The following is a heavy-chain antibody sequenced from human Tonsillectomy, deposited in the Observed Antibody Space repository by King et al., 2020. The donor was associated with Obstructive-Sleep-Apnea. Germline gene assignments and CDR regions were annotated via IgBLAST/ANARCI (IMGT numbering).Heavy chain of an antibody. CDR1: GYTFTSYY. D-gene: IGHD2-15*01. J-gene: IGHJ4*02. CDR3: ARGCVVAASFDY. Sequence: QLVQSGAEVKKPGASVRVSCKASGYTFTSYYMHWVRQAPRQGLEWREMFNLSAGSTTYAQKIRGRVTMSRDTSTSTVYMELSSLRSEDTAVYYCARGCVVAASFDYWGQGTLVTVSS. V-gene: IGHV1-46*01. CDR2: FNLSAGST.